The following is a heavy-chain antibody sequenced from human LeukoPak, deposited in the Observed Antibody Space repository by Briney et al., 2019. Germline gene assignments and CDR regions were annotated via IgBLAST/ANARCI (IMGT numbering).Heavy chain of an antibody. V-gene: IGHV4-59*01. J-gene: IGHJ4*02. CDR3: ARGGTIFGFDY. Sequence: SETLSLTCTVSGGSISSYYWSWLRQPPGKGLEWIGYIYYSGSTNYNPSLKSRVTISVDTPKNQFSLKLSSVTAADTAVYYCARGGTIFGFDYWGQGTLVAVSS. CDR1: GGSISSYY. D-gene: IGHD3-3*01. CDR2: IYYSGST.